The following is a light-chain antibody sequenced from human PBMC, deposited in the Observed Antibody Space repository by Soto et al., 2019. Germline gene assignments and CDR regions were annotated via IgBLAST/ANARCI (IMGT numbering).Light chain of an antibody. CDR1: QSVSSSY. Sequence: EIVLTQSPGTLSLSPVERATLYCMASQSVSSSYLAWYQQKPGQAPRLLIYGASSRATGIADRFSGSGSGTDFTLTVSRLEPEDFAVYYCQQYNNWITFGQGTRLEIK. CDR2: GAS. V-gene: IGKV3-20*01. J-gene: IGKJ5*01. CDR3: QQYNNWIT.